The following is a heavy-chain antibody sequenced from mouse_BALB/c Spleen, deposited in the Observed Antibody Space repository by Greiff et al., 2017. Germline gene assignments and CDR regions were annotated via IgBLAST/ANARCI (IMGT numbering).Heavy chain of an antibody. CDR2: IWAGGST. CDR1: GFSLTSYG. Sequence: VQGVESGPGLVAPSQSLSITCTVSGFSLTSYGVHWVRQPPGKGLEWLGVIWAGGSTNYNSALMSRLSISKDNSKSQVFLKMNSLQTDDTAMYYCARDDDGRPGYAMDYWGQGTSVTVSS. CDR3: ARDDDGRPGYAMDY. V-gene: IGHV2-9*02. D-gene: IGHD2-12*01. J-gene: IGHJ4*01.